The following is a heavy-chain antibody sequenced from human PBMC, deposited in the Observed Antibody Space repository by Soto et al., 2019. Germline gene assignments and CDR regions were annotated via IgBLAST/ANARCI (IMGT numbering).Heavy chain of an antibody. CDR3: ARFPSPAAPYYYYYGMDV. Sequence: GESLKISCKGSGYSFTSYWISWVRQTPGKVLEWMGRIDPSDSYTNYSPSFQGHVTISADKSISTAYLQWSSLKASDTAMYYCARFPSPAAPYYYYYGMDVWGQGXTVTVSS. CDR1: GYSFTSYW. V-gene: IGHV5-10-1*01. J-gene: IGHJ6*02. D-gene: IGHD6-25*01. CDR2: IDPSDSYT.